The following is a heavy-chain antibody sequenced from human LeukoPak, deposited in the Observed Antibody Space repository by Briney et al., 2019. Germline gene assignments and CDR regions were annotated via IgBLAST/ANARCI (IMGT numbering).Heavy chain of an antibody. CDR2: IKEDGSEK. V-gene: IGHV3-7*01. Sequence: PGGSLRLSCAASVFTFRSYWMSWVRQAPGKGLEWVANIKEDGSEKYYVDSVKGRFTISRDNAKKSLFLQMNSLRVEDTAVYYCARGRNLAVWGQGTTVTVSS. CDR1: VFTFRSYW. CDR3: ARGRNLAV. J-gene: IGHJ6*02.